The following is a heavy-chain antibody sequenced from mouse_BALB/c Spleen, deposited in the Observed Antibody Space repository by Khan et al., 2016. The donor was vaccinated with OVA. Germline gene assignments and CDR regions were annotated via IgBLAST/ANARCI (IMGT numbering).Heavy chain of an antibody. D-gene: IGHD6-2*01. CDR1: GYTFTNYG. Sequence: HIQLVQSGPELKKPGETVKISCKASGYTFTNYGMNWVKQAPGKGLKWMGWINTYTGETTYADDFKGRFVFSLETSASTAYLQISNLKNEDMTTYFCARISAYWYSDVWGAGTTVTVSS. CDR2: INTYTGET. V-gene: IGHV9-1*02. J-gene: IGHJ1*01. CDR3: ARISAYWYSDV.